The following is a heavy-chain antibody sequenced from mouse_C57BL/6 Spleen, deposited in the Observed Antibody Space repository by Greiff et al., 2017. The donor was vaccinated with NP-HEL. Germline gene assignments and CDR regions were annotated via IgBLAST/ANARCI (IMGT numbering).Heavy chain of an antibody. CDR1: GFTFSSYA. V-gene: IGHV5-4*01. D-gene: IGHD2-3*01. Sequence: DVQLVESGGGLVKPGGSLKLSCAASGFTFSSYAMSWVRQTPEKRLEWVATISDGGSYTYYPDNVKGRFTISRDNAKNNLYLQMSHLKSEDTAMYYCARLGYYDWGQGTTLTVSS. CDR3: ARLGYYD. CDR2: ISDGGSYT. J-gene: IGHJ2*01.